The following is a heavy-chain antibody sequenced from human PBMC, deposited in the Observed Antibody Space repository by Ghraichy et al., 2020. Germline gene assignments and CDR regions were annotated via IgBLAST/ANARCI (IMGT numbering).Heavy chain of an antibody. D-gene: IGHD2-21*02. Sequence: GGSLRLSCAASGFTFSGFGMHWVRQAPGKGLEWVAIMWYDGTKKYYADSVKGRVTISRDNSQNTLYLQMDSLGVEDTAVCYCARSRRNGGDCYIDYWGQGTLVTVSS. CDR3: ARSRRNGGDCYIDY. V-gene: IGHV3-33*01. CDR1: GFTFSGFG. CDR2: MWYDGTKK. J-gene: IGHJ4*02.